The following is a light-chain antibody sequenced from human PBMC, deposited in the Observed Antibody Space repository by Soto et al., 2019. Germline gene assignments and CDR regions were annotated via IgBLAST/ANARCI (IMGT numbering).Light chain of an antibody. V-gene: IGLV2-11*01. CDR3: CSYAHTSSV. J-gene: IGLJ3*02. CDR1: SGDIGAYNY. Sequence: QSALTQPRSVSGSPGQSVTFSCTGTSGDIGAYNYVSWYQFHPGKAPKMIIYDVNKRPSGVPDRFSRSKSGNTASLTISWLQAEDEADYYCCSYAHTSSVFGGGTKLTVL. CDR2: DVN.